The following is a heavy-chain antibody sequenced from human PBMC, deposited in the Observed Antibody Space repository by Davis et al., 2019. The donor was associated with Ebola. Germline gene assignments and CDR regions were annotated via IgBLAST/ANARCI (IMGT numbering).Heavy chain of an antibody. CDR1: GFSFSTYA. V-gene: IGHV3-23*01. D-gene: IGHD3-22*01. Sequence: GESLKISCAASGFSFSTYAMSWVRQAPGKGLEWVSAISGSGADTYYADSVKGRFTISRDRSKNTLYLQMNSLRAEDTAVYYCAKSQGSGYSPLHYWGQGTLVTVSS. CDR2: ISGSGADT. J-gene: IGHJ4*02. CDR3: AKSQGSGYSPLHY.